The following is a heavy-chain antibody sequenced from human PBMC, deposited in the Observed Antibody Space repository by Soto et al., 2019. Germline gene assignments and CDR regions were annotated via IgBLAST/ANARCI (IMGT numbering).Heavy chain of an antibody. V-gene: IGHV1-18*04. J-gene: IGHJ6*02. CDR3: ARDQGSYDILTGYSSYYYYGMDV. Sequence: ASVKVSCKASGYTFTSYGISWVRQAPGQGLEWMGWISAYNGNTNYAQKLQGRVTMTTDTSTSTAYMELRSLRSDDTAVYYCARDQGSYDILTGYSSYYYYGMDVWGQGTTVTDSS. D-gene: IGHD3-9*01. CDR1: GYTFTSYG. CDR2: ISAYNGNT.